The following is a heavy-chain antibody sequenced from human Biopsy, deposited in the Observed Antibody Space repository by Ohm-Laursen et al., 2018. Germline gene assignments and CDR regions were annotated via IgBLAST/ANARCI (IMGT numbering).Heavy chain of an antibody. CDR2: IKQDGREK. J-gene: IGHJ6*02. Sequence: SLRLSCSATGFTFTSYWMSWVRQVPGKGLEWVANIKQDGREKYYVDSVKGRFTISRDNAKNSLYLQMNSLRAEDTAVYYCARWYGDLFYYYNGMDVWGQGTTVTVSS. V-gene: IGHV3-7*01. CDR3: ARWYGDLFYYYNGMDV. D-gene: IGHD3-10*01. CDR1: GFTFTSYW.